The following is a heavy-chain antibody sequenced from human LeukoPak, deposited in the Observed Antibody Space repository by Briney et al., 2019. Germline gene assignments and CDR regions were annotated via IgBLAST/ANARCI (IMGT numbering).Heavy chain of an antibody. CDR2: ISYDGSNK. V-gene: IGHV3-30*03. CDR3: ASFDNYLAGY. Sequence: PGGSLRLSCEASGFTFSNYGMNWVRQAPGKGLEWVAVISYDGSNKYYADSVKGRFTISRDNSKNTLYLQTNSLRAEDTAVYYCASFDNYLAGYWGQGTLVTVSS. D-gene: IGHD5-24*01. CDR1: GFTFSNYG. J-gene: IGHJ4*02.